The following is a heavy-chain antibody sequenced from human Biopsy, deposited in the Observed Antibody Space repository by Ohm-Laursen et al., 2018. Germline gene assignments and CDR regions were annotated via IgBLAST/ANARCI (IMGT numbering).Heavy chain of an antibody. CDR3: ARDRGGARYGMDV. D-gene: IGHD1-26*01. CDR2: IRRNSAII. CDR1: GFTFADYG. J-gene: IGHJ6*02. V-gene: IGHV3-9*01. Sequence: SLRLSCSAPGFTFADYGMHWVRQPPGKGLEWVSGIRRNSAIIDYADSVRGRFTISRDNARRFLFLQMNNLKSEDTAFYYCARDRGGARYGMDVWGQGTTVTVSS.